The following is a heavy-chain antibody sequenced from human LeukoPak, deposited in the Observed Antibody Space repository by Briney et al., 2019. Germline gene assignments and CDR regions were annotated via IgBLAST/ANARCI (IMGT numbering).Heavy chain of an antibody. CDR3: ARGRWDCSSTSCYYFDY. CDR2: INPSGGST. J-gene: IGHJ4*02. V-gene: IGHV1-46*01. D-gene: IGHD2-2*01. Sequence: GASVKVSCKASGYTFTSYYMHWVRQAPGQGLEWMGIINPSGGSTSYAQKFQGRVTMTRDTSTSTVYMELSSLRSEDTAVYYCARGRWDCSSTSCYYFDYWGQGTLVTVSS. CDR1: GYTFTSYY.